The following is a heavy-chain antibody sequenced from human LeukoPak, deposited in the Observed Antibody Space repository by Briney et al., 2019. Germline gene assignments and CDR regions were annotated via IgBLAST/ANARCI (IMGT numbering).Heavy chain of an antibody. CDR1: GFTFRSYR. J-gene: IGHJ4*02. V-gene: IGHV3-74*03. CDR2: IKTDGSSI. D-gene: IGHD1-14*01. CDR3: ARVRYNNALDY. Sequence: PGGSLRLSCTASGFTFRSYRMRWVRQAPGKGLVWVSHIKTDGSSITYADSVKGRFTISRDNAKNTLYLQMNSLRAEDTAVYYCARVRYNNALDYCGQGTLVTASS.